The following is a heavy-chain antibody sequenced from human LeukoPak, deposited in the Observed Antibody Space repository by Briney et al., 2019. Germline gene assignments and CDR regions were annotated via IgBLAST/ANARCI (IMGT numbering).Heavy chain of an antibody. CDR1: GGSISNYY. J-gene: IGHJ4*02. CDR3: ARGPKPYCSDSSCYTLTFDY. V-gene: IGHV4-59*08. Sequence: KPSETLSLTCTVSGGSISNYYWSWIRQPPGKGLEWIGDILYSESTKYNPSLKSRVTISVDTSKNQFSLNLTSITAADTAVSYCARGPKPYCSDSSCYTLTFDYWGQGNLVTVSS. CDR2: ILYSEST. D-gene: IGHD2-2*02.